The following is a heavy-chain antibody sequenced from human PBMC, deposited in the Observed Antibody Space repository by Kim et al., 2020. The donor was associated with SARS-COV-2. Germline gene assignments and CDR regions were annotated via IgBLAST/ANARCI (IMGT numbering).Heavy chain of an antibody. Sequence: YADSVKGRFTISRDNSKNTLYLQMNSLRAEDTAVYYCAKVRLGSTRDPDYWGQGTLVTVSS. J-gene: IGHJ4*02. CDR3: AKVRLGSTRDPDY. V-gene: IGHV3-23*03. D-gene: IGHD1-26*01.